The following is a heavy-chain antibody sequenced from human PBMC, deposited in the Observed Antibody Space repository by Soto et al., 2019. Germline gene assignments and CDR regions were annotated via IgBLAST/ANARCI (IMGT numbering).Heavy chain of an antibody. CDR1: GYTFTSYD. D-gene: IGHD1-7*01. V-gene: IGHV1-8*01. CDR2: MNPNSGNT. J-gene: IGHJ5*02. CDR3: ARSLELHWFDP. Sequence: ASVKVSCKASGYTFTSYDINWVRQATGQGLEWMGWMNPNSGNTGYTQKFQGRVTMTKNTSISTAYMEMSSLRSEDTAVYYCARSLELHWFDPWGQRTLVTVSS.